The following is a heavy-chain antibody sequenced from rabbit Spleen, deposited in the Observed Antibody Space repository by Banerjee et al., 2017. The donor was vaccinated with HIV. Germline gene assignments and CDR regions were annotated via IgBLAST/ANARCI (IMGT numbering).Heavy chain of an antibody. J-gene: IGHJ6*01. CDR1: GFSFGSSDY. CDR2: IYTSTGST. V-gene: IGHV1S45*01. CDR3: ARNTYGSYGHGTIDL. D-gene: IGHD6-1*01. Sequence: QEQVVESGGGLVKPEGSLKLSCTASGFSFGSSDYMCWVRQAPGKGLEWIACIYTSTGSTWYASWAKGRFTISKTSSTTVTLQMTSLTAADTATYFCARNTYGSYGHGTIDLWGPGTLVTVS.